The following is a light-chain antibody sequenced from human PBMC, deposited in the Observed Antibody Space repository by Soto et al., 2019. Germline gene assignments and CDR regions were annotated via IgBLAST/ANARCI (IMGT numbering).Light chain of an antibody. V-gene: IGKV3-15*01. CDR2: GAS. J-gene: IGKJ2*01. CDR1: QSVSSN. Sequence: EIVMTQSPATLSVSPGERVTLSCRASQSVSSNLAWYQQKVGQAPRLLIYGASTRATGIPARFSGSGSGTEFTLTISSLQSEDFAVYYCQQRSIWPRNTFGLGTKLEIK. CDR3: QQRSIWPRNT.